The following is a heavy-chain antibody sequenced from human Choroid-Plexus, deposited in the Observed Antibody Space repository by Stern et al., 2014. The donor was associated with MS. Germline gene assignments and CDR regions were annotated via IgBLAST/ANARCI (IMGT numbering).Heavy chain of an antibody. CDR2: IDPGSGAT. D-gene: IGHD3-16*02. CDR1: GYRFSTFY. CDR3: ARIYCSGDECYHSFDT. J-gene: IGHJ4*02. V-gene: IGHV1-2*06. Sequence: QMQLVQSGAEVKKPGASVKVSCKASGYRFSTFYLHWLRQAPGQGLQWIGRIDPGSGATTSSQTFQGRLTMTRDRSITTAYLELSGLRSDDTAVYYCARIYCSGDECYHSFDTWGQGTLVTVSS.